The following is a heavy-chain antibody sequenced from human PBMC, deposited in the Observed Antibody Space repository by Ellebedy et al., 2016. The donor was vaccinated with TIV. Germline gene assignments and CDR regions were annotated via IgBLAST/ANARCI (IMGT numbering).Heavy chain of an antibody. J-gene: IGHJ5*02. CDR3: ARVWFGEFTNWFDP. D-gene: IGHD3-10*01. CDR1: GFTFSNYA. Sequence: PGGSLRLSCAASGFTFSNYAMHWVRQAPGKGLEWVAVISYDGSNKYYADSVKGRFTISIDNSKNTLYLKMNSLRAEDTAVYYCARVWFGEFTNWFDPWGQGTLVTVSS. CDR2: ISYDGSNK. V-gene: IGHV3-30*01.